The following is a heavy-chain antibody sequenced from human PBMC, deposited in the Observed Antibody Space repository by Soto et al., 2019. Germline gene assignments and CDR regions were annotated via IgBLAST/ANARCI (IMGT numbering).Heavy chain of an antibody. V-gene: IGHV3-21*02. Sequence: EVRLVESGGGLVKPGGSLRLSCAASGFNFDTYFINWVRQAPGKGLEWVSSISSSSDYIYFADSIRGRFTVSRDNAKNSVYLQMNNLRAEDTAVYYCATDLGVAPNGMDVWGQGTTVTVSS. CDR2: ISSSSDYI. CDR1: GFNFDTYF. CDR3: ATDLGVAPNGMDV. D-gene: IGHD2-15*01. J-gene: IGHJ6*02.